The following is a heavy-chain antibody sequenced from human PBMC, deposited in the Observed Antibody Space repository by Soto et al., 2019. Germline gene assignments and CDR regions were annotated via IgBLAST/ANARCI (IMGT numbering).Heavy chain of an antibody. CDR2: ITSSSSYI. D-gene: IGHD6-19*01. CDR1: GFTFSSYS. CDR3: ARSQWPPNDY. J-gene: IGHJ4*02. V-gene: IGHV3-21*01. Sequence: ESGGGLVKPGGSLRRSCAASGFTFSSYSMNWVRQAPGKGLEWVSTITSSSSYIYYADSVKGRFTISRDNAKNSLYLQMNSLRAEDTAVYYCARSQWPPNDYWGQGTLVTVSS.